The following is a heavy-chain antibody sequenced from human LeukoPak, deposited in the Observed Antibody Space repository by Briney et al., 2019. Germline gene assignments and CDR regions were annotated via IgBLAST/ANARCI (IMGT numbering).Heavy chain of an antibody. CDR2: ISSSSSYI. V-gene: IGHV3-21*01. CDR3: ARGQGLQLKSGSDY. D-gene: IGHD5-24*01. Sequence: GGSLRLSCAASGFTFSSYTMNWVRQAPGKGLEWVSSISSSSSYIYYADSVKGRFTISRDNAKNSLFLQMNSLRAEDTVLYYCARGQGLQLKSGSDYWGQGTLVTISS. CDR1: GFTFSSYT. J-gene: IGHJ4*02.